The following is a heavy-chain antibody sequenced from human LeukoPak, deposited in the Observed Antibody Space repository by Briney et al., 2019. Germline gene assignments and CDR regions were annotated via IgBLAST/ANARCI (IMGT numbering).Heavy chain of an antibody. CDR3: ARGRVRFDL. CDR1: SVSFSDLY. J-gene: IGHJ2*01. Sequence: PSETLSLTCGVYSVSFSDLYWSWLRQTPGKGLEWVGEINHGGSTNYNPSLGSRVSISVDPSKKQFSLDLSSVTAADTAVYYCARGRVRFDLWGRGTLVTVSS. CDR2: INHGGST. V-gene: IGHV4-34*01.